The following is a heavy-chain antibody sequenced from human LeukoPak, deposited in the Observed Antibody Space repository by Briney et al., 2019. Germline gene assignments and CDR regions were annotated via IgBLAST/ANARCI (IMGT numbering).Heavy chain of an antibody. V-gene: IGHV4-59*01. D-gene: IGHD5-12*01. CDR3: ARAVRKEIVATIDY. CDR2: IYYSGST. Sequence: SETLSLTCTVSGGSISSYYWSWIRQPPGKGLEWIGYIYYSGSTNYNPSLKSRVTMTVDKSKNQFSLELSPVTAADTGVYYCARAVRKEIVATIDYWGQGTLVTVSS. J-gene: IGHJ4*02. CDR1: GGSISSYY.